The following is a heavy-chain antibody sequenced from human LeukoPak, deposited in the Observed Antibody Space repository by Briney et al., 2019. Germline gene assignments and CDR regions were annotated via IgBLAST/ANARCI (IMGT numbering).Heavy chain of an antibody. CDR1: GGTFTSYA. D-gene: IGHD2-2*02. CDR2: INAGNGNT. J-gene: IGHJ5*02. V-gene: IGHV1-3*01. CDR3: ARGGPYCSSTSCYKFRWFDP. Sequence: ASVKVSCKASGGTFTSYAMHRVRQAPGQRLEWMGWINAGNGNTKYSQKFQGRVTITRDTSASTAYMELSSLRSEDTAVYYCARGGPYCSSTSCYKFRWFDPWGQGTLVTVSS.